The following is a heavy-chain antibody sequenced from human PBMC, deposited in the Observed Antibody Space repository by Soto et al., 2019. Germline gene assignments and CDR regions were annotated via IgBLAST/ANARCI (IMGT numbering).Heavy chain of an antibody. CDR1: GFTFTTYW. D-gene: IGHD5-12*01. CDR2: INGDGSGT. V-gene: IGHV3-74*01. J-gene: IGHJ4*02. CDR3: AKGYSGYDYGY. Sequence: GGSLRLSCEASGFTFTTYWMHWVRQAPGKGLVWVSRINGDGSGTSYADSVKGRFTISRDNGKNTLYLQMNSLRAEDTAVYYCAKGYSGYDYGYWGQGTLVTVYS.